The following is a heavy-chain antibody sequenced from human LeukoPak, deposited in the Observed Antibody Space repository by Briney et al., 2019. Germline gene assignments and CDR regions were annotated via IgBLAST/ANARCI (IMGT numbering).Heavy chain of an antibody. CDR1: GFTFSSYG. Sequence: GGSLRLSCAASGFTFSSYGMHWVRQAPGKGLEWVAVISYDGSNKYYADSVKGRFTISRDNSKNTLYLQMNSLRAEDTAVYYCAKGRLLSLFDYWGQGTLVTVSS. CDR2: ISYDGSNK. J-gene: IGHJ4*02. CDR3: AKGRLLSLFDY. V-gene: IGHV3-30*18. D-gene: IGHD5-18*01.